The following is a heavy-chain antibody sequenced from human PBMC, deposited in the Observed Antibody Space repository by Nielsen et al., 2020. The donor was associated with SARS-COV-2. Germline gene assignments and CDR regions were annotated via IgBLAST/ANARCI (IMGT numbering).Heavy chain of an antibody. CDR1: GGTFSSYA. J-gene: IGHJ4*02. V-gene: IGHV1-69*13. CDR2: IIPIFGTA. D-gene: IGHD5-12*01. CDR3: AVPRGYSGYDYRFDY. Sequence: SVKVSCKASGGTFSSYAISWVRQAPGQGLEWMGGIIPIFGTANYAQKFQGRVTITADESTSTAYMELSSLRSEDTGVYYCAVPRGYSGYDYRFDYWGQGTLVTVSS.